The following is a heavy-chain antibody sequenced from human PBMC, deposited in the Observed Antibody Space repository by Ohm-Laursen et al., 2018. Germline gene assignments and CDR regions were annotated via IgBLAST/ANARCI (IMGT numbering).Heavy chain of an antibody. CDR1: GYTFTGYY. CDR2: INPNSGGT. D-gene: IGHD3-10*01. J-gene: IGHJ4*02. Sequence: ASVKVSCKASGYTFTGYYMHWVRQAPGQGLEWMGWINPNSGGTNYAQKFQGRVTMTRDTSISTAYMELSRLRSDDTAVYYCARDLGFAAPMDVWGQGTLVTVSS. CDR3: ARDLGFAAPMDV. V-gene: IGHV1-2*02.